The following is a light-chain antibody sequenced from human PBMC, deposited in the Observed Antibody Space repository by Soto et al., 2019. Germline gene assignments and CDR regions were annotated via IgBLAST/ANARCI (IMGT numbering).Light chain of an antibody. CDR1: QSVGTN. CDR3: QQYNQWSPIT. CDR2: GAS. Sequence: EIVMTQSPGTLSALPGQSATLPCRASQSVGTNLAWYQQKPGQAPRLLIYGASTRATGIPVRFSGSGSGTEFTLTISSLLSDDFAVYYCQQYNQWSPITFGQGTRLE. V-gene: IGKV3-15*01. J-gene: IGKJ5*01.